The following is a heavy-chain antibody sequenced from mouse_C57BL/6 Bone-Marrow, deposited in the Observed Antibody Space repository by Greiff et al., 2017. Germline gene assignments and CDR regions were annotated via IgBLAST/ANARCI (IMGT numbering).Heavy chain of an antibody. J-gene: IGHJ3*01. V-gene: IGHV1-76*01. Sequence: QVQLQQSGAELVRPGASVKLSCKASGYTFTDYYINWVKQRPGQGLEWIARIYPGSGNTYYNEKFKGKATLTAEKSSSTAYMQLSSLTSEDSAVYFCARPVDSSGYLAYWGQGTLVTVSA. CDR3: ARPVDSSGYLAY. CDR2: IYPGSGNT. CDR1: GYTFTDYY. D-gene: IGHD3-2*02.